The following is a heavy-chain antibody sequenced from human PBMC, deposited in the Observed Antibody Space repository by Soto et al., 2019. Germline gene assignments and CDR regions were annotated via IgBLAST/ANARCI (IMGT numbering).Heavy chain of an antibody. CDR3: ARDDSGTAANPEVSRSSCYFSPPDDFDI. Sequence: ASVKVSCKASGYTFTSYYMHWVRQAPGQGLEWMGIINPSGGSTSYAQKFQGRVTMNRDTSTSTVYMELSSLRSDDTAVYYCARDDSGTAANPEVSRSSCYFSPPDDFDIWGQGTMVTVSS. CDR2: INPSGGST. CDR1: GYTFTSYY. V-gene: IGHV1-46*01. J-gene: IGHJ3*02. D-gene: IGHD6-13*01.